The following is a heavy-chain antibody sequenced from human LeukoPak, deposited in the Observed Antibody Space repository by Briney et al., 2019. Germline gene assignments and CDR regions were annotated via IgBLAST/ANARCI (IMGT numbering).Heavy chain of an antibody. CDR1: GFTFSDYY. V-gene: IGHV3-11*04. CDR3: ARDPAAAKFDP. D-gene: IGHD6-13*01. Sequence: GGSLRLSCAASGFTFSDYYMSWLRQAPGKGLEWVSYISSSGSTIYYADSVKGRFTISRDNAKNSLYLQMNSLRAEDTAVYYCARDPAAAKFDPWGQGTLVTVSS. J-gene: IGHJ5*02. CDR2: ISSSGSTI.